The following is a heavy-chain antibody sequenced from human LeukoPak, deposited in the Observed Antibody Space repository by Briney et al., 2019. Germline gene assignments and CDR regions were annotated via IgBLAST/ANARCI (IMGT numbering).Heavy chain of an antibody. D-gene: IGHD6-19*01. CDR1: GDSVSSINGA. CDR2: TYYRSKWYS. Sequence: SQTLSVTCAISGDSVSSINGAWNWVRQSPSRGLEWLGRTYYRSKWYSDYAVPIQGRMSINPDTSKNQFTLHLFSVTPDDTAVYYCARDVETTGWYTFDYWGQGTRVTVSS. V-gene: IGHV6-1*01. J-gene: IGHJ4*02. CDR3: ARDVETTGWYTFDY.